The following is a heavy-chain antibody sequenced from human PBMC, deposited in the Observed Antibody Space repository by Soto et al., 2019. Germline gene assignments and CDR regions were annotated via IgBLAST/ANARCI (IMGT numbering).Heavy chain of an antibody. Sequence: SVKVSCKASGGTFSSYTISWVRQAPGQGLEWMGRIIPILGIANYAQKFQGRVTITADKSTSTAYMELSSLRSEDTAVYYCASSSSWYYYFDYWGQGTLVTVSS. D-gene: IGHD6-13*01. V-gene: IGHV1-69*02. J-gene: IGHJ4*02. CDR3: ASSSSWYYYFDY. CDR2: IIPILGIA. CDR1: GGTFSSYT.